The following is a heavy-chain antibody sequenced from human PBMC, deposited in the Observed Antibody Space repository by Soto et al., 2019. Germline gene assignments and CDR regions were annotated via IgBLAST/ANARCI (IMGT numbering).Heavy chain of an antibody. CDR3: ATRAPFSSGYFA. Sequence: EVQLLESGGGLVQPGGSLRLSCAASGSTFSSYAMSWVRQAPGQGLEWVSAISVSGGTTYYADSVKGRFTISRDNSKNTLYLQMNSLRAEDTAVYYCATRAPFSSGYFAWGQGTLVTVSS. CDR1: GSTFSSYA. V-gene: IGHV3-23*01. CDR2: ISVSGGTT. J-gene: IGHJ5*02. D-gene: IGHD3-22*01.